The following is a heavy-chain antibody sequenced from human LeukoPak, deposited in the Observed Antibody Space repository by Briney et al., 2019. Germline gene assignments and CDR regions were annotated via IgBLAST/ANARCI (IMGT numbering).Heavy chain of an antibody. CDR3: ARLMYYGSGTTKNRPIDY. J-gene: IGHJ4*02. Sequence: PGGSLRLSCAASGFTFSSYGMNWVRQAPGKGLEWVSSISSSSSYIYYADSVKGRFTISRDNAKNSLYLQMNSLRAEDTAVYYCARLMYYGSGTTKNRPIDYWGQGTLVTVSS. CDR2: ISSSSSYI. CDR1: GFTFSSYG. V-gene: IGHV3-21*01. D-gene: IGHD3-10*01.